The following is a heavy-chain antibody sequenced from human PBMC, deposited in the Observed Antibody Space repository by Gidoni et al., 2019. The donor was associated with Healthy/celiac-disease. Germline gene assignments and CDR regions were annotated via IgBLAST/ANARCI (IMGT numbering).Heavy chain of an antibody. CDR2: ISSSSSYI. Sequence: EVQLVESGGGMVNPGGSLRLSCAASGFTFSSYSMTWVRQAQAKGLEWVSLISSSSSYIYDADSVKGRFTISRENAKNSLSLQMNSLRAEDTAVYYCARDQVIVQSVNYYGMDVWGQGTTVTVSS. J-gene: IGHJ6*02. D-gene: IGHD3-22*01. V-gene: IGHV3-21*01. CDR1: GFTFSSYS. CDR3: ARDQVIVQSVNYYGMDV.